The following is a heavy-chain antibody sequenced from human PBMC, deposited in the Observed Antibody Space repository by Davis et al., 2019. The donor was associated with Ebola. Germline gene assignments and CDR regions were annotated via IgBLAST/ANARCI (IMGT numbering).Heavy chain of an antibody. V-gene: IGHV7-4-1*02. CDR3: ARSGTRTSYYYDSSGYYSHASLDAFDI. D-gene: IGHD3-22*01. CDR2: INTNTGNP. Sequence: ASVKVSCKASGYTFTSYDINWVRQATGQGLEWMGWINTNTGNPTYAQGFTGRFVFSLDTSVSTAYLQISSLKAEDTAVYYCARSGTRTSYYYDSSGYYSHASLDAFDIWGQGTMVTVSS. J-gene: IGHJ3*02. CDR1: GYTFTSYD.